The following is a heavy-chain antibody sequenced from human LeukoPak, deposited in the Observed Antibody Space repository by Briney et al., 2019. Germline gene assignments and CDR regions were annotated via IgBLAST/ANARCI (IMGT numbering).Heavy chain of an antibody. CDR1: GCSISSYY. Sequence: SETLSLTCTVSGCSISSYYWSWIRQPAGKRLEWIGRFHTSGSTNYNPSLKSRVTISVDKSKNQFSLKLSSVTAADTAVYYCASNPVLYDYVWGSYRPSFWGQGTLVTVSS. J-gene: IGHJ4*02. D-gene: IGHD3-16*02. CDR3: ASNPVLYDYVWGSYRPSF. CDR2: FHTSGST. V-gene: IGHV4-4*07.